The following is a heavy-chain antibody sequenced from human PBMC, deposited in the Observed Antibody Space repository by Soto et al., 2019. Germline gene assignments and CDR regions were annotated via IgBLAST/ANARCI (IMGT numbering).Heavy chain of an antibody. CDR2: IIPIFGTA. CDR3: AMAPYYDGSGSYRNNFDY. CDR1: GGTFSRNA. Sequence: QVQLVQSGAEVKKPRSSVKVSCKASGGTFSRNAISWVRQAPGQGLEWMGGIIPIFGTANYAQKFQGRVTITADESTTTAYMELSSLRSEDTAVYYCAMAPYYDGSGSYRNNFDYWGQGTLVTVSS. J-gene: IGHJ4*02. D-gene: IGHD3-10*01. V-gene: IGHV1-69*01.